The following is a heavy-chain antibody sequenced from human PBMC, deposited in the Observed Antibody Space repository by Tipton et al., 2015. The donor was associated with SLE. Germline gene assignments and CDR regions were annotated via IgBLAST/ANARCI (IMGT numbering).Heavy chain of an antibody. CDR1: GGSISSHY. V-gene: IGHV4-59*11. J-gene: IGHJ3*02. D-gene: IGHD4-17*01. CDR3: ATTVTTTPPYGAFDI. Sequence: TLSLTCTVSGGSISSHYWSWIRQPPGKGLEWIGYIYYSGSTNYNPSLKSRVTISVDTSKNQFSLKLSSVTAADTAVYYCATTVTTTPPYGAFDIWGQGTMVTVSS. CDR2: IYYSGST.